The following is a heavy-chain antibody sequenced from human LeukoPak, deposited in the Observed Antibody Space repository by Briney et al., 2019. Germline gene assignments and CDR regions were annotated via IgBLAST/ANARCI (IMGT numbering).Heavy chain of an antibody. D-gene: IGHD2-15*01. J-gene: IGHJ4*02. V-gene: IGHV1-2*02. CDR3: ARRGLAASSDS. CDR1: GYSFTGYF. Sequence: ASVKVSCKASGYSFTGYFILWMRQAPGQGLEWLGWINPHSGSTNYAPKFQGRVTSTRDTSINTVHLEVTSLRPDDTAIYYCARRGLAASSDSLGQGTLVTVSS. CDR2: INPHSGST.